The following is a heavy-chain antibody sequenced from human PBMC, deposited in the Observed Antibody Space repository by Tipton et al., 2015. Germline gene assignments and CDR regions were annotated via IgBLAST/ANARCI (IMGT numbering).Heavy chain of an antibody. CDR3: ATQYVDYDY. CDR1: GDSISSSNW. CDR2: IHHGGST. V-gene: IGHV4-4*02. J-gene: IGHJ4*02. D-gene: IGHD3-9*01. Sequence: TLSLTCSVSGDSISSSNWWSWVRQPPGKGLEWIGEIHHGGSTNYNPSLKSRVTMSVDTSKNQFSLKLNSVTAADTAVYYCATQYVDYDYWGQGTLVTVSS.